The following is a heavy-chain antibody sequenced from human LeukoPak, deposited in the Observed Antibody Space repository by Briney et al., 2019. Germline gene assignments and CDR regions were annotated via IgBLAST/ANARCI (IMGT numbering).Heavy chain of an antibody. V-gene: IGHV4-59*01. Sequence: SETLSLTCTASGGSISSYYWSWIRQPPGKGLGWVGYIYYSGSTNYNPSLKSRVTISVDTSKNQFSLKLSSVTAADTAVYYCARVATMIVVRGAFDIWGQGTMVTVSS. CDR1: GGSISSYY. CDR2: IYYSGST. D-gene: IGHD3-22*01. CDR3: ARVATMIVVRGAFDI. J-gene: IGHJ3*02.